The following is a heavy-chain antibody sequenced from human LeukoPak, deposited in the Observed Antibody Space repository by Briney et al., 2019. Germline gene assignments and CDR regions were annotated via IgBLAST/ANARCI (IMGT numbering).Heavy chain of an antibody. CDR1: GFTFSSYS. V-gene: IGHV3-48*01. D-gene: IGHD5-18*01. CDR2: ISSSSSTI. J-gene: IGHJ4*02. CDR3: ARAVERGYSYGYYFDY. Sequence: GGSLRLSCAASGFTFSSYSMNWVRQAPGKGLEWVSYISSSSSTIYYAYSVKGRFTISRDNAKNSLYLQMNSLRAEDTAVYYCARAVERGYSYGYYFDYWGQGTLVTVSS.